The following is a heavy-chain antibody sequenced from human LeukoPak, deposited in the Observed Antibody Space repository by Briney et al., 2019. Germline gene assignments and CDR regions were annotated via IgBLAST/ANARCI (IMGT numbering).Heavy chain of an antibody. CDR2: INHSGST. Sequence: KPSETLSLTCAVYGGSFSGYYWSWIRQPPGKGLEWIGEINHSGSTNYNPSLKSRVTISVDTSKNQFSLKLSSVTAADTAVYYCARGGMDYFDYWGQGTLVTVSS. V-gene: IGHV4-34*01. CDR3: ARGGMDYFDY. J-gene: IGHJ4*02. CDR1: GGSFSGYY.